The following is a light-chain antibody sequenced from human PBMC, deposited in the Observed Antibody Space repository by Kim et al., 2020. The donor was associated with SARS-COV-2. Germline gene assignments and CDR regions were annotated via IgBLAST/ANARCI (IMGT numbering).Light chain of an antibody. CDR3: APWDDSLSGWV. J-gene: IGLJ3*02. CDR2: NNN. CDR1: SSNIGSNS. Sequence: QPVLTQPPSASGTPGQRVTISCSGSSSNIGSNSVYWFQQLPGTAPKLLIYNNNQRPSGVPDRFSGSKSGTSASLAISGLRSEDEADYYCAPWDDSLSGWVFGGGTQLTVL. V-gene: IGLV1-47*02.